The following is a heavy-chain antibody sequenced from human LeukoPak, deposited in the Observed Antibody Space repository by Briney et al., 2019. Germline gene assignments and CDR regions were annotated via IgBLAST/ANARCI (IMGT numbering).Heavy chain of an antibody. CDR2: IYYSGST. Sequence: SETLSLTCTVSGGSVSSGGYYWSWIRQHPGKGLEWIGYIYYSGSTHYNPSLKSRVTISLDTSKNQFSLRLTSVTAADTAMYYCARGRNDFDYWGQGTLVTVSS. CDR3: ARGRNDFDY. J-gene: IGHJ4*02. CDR1: GGSVSSGGYY. D-gene: IGHD1-1*01. V-gene: IGHV4-31*03.